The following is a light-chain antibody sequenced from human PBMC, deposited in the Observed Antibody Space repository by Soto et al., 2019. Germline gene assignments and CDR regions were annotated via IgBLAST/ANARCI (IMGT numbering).Light chain of an antibody. CDR3: RQHNDYPLT. Sequence: DIQMTQSPSSLSDSVGDRFTITCRASQALRNDVGWYQQKPRQAPKRLIYAVSNLQSGVQAWFRGSGAPTEYTRTIRSLQPEDFANYYCRQHNDYPLTFGGGNKVDIK. CDR2: AVS. V-gene: IGKV1-17*01. CDR1: QALRND. J-gene: IGKJ4*01.